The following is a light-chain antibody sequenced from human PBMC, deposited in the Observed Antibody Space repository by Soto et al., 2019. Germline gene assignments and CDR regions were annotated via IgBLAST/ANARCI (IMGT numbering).Light chain of an antibody. V-gene: IGKV3-20*01. CDR3: QQYGSSPRT. J-gene: IGKJ2*01. CDR2: ASS. CDR1: QSLRSDF. Sequence: DIEMTQSPGTLSLFPGDRATLSCRASQSLRSDFVAWYQQKPGQAPMLLIYASSTRATGIPDRFSGSGSGTDFTLTISSLEPEDFAVYYCQQYGSSPRTFGQGTKLE.